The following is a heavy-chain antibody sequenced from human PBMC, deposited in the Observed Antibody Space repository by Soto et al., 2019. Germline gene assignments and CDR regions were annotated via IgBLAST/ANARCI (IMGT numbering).Heavy chain of an antibody. Sequence: QVQLVQSGAEVKKPGASVKVSCKASGYTFTSYGISWVRQAPGQGLEWMGWISAYNGNTNYAQKLQGRVTMTTDTSTSTAYMELRSLRSDDTAVYYCARDLEDMIPFGGVIVNPFDYWGQGTLVTVSS. V-gene: IGHV1-18*01. D-gene: IGHD3-16*02. CDR3: ARDLEDMIPFGGVIVNPFDY. CDR2: ISAYNGNT. J-gene: IGHJ4*02. CDR1: GYTFTSYG.